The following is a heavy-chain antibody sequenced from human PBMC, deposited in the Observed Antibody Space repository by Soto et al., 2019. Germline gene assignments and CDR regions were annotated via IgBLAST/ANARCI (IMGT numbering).Heavy chain of an antibody. CDR3: ARTYTDAFDI. CDR1: SAPVSSTTYT. D-gene: IGHD2-2*02. Sequence: SETLSLTCTVSSAPVSSTTYTWGWIRQPPGKGLEWIGYFHYSRSTNYNPSLKSRVTISVDTSKNQFSLNLSSVTAADTAVYYCARTYTDAFDIWGQGTMVTVSS. J-gene: IGHJ3*02. V-gene: IGHV4-61*01. CDR2: FHYSRST.